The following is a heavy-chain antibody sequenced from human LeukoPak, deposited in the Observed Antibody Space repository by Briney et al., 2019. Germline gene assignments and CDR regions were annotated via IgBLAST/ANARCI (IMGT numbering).Heavy chain of an antibody. Sequence: GRSLRLSCAASGFTFSSYTMSWVRQAPGKGLEWVSSISGSSRHKYYADSVKGRFTISRDNAKNSLYLQMNSLRVEDTAVYYCARTANFAAGYYIDYWGQGTLVTVSS. V-gene: IGHV3-21*01. CDR1: GFTFSSYT. CDR2: ISGSSRHK. CDR3: ARTANFAAGYYIDY. J-gene: IGHJ4*02. D-gene: IGHD6-13*01.